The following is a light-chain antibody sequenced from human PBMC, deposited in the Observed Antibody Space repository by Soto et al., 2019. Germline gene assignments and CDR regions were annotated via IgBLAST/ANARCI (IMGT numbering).Light chain of an antibody. CDR3: QQSYNTLWT. Sequence: DIQMTQSPSSLSASVGDRVTITCRASQSISSYLNWYQQKPGKAPKLLIYAASSLQSGVPSRFSGSGYGTDFTLTISSLQPEDFATYYCQQSYNTLWTFGQGTKVEIK. CDR1: QSISSY. J-gene: IGKJ1*01. CDR2: AAS. V-gene: IGKV1-39*01.